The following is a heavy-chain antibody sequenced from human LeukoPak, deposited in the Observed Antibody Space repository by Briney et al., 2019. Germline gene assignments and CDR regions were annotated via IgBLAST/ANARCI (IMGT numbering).Heavy chain of an antibody. J-gene: IGHJ4*02. V-gene: IGHV4-59*01. CDR1: GGSISSYY. D-gene: IGHD2-8*02. CDR2: IYCSGST. Sequence: SETLSLTCTVSGGSISSYYWSWIRQPPGKGLEWIGYIYCSGSTNYNPSLKSRVTISVDTSKNQFSLKLSSVTAADTAVYYCARESPGPIDYWGQGTLVTVSS. CDR3: ARESPGPIDY.